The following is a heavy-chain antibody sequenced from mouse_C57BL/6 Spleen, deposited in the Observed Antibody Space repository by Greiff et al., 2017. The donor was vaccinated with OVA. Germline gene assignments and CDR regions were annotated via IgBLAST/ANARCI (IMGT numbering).Heavy chain of an antibody. CDR3: ARLGPSTMITTRGYYYAMDY. CDR1: GYTFTNYW. CDR2: IYPGGGYT. D-gene: IGHD2-4*01. J-gene: IGHJ4*01. V-gene: IGHV1-63*01. Sequence: QVQLQQSGAELVRPGTSVKMSCKASGYTFTNYWIGWAKQRPGHGLEWIGDIYPGGGYTNYNEKFKGKATLTADKSSSTAYMQFSSLTSEDSAIYYCARLGPSTMITTRGYYYAMDYWGQGTSVTVSS.